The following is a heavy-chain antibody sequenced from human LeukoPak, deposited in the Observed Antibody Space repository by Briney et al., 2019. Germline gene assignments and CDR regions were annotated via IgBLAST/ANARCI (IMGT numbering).Heavy chain of an antibody. Sequence: SETLSLTCTVSGYSISSGYYWGWIRQPPGKGLAWIGSIYHSGRTYYNPSLKSRVTISVDTSKNQFSLKLSSVTAADTAVYYCAGRLYSYGYYYMDVWGKGTTVTVSS. CDR1: GYSISSGYY. V-gene: IGHV4-38-2*02. CDR3: AGRLYSYGYYYMDV. D-gene: IGHD5-18*01. CDR2: IYHSGRT. J-gene: IGHJ6*03.